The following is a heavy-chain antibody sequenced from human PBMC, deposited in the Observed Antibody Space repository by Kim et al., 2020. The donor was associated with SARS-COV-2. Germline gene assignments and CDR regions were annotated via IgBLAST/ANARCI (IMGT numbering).Heavy chain of an antibody. CDR1: GGSISSYY. Sequence: SETLSLTCTVSGGSISSYYWSWIRQPAGKGLEWIGRIYTSGSTNYNPSLKSRVTMSVDTSKNQFSLKLSSVTAADTAVYYCARGPDYYDSSGYYRRVGLFDYWGQGTLVTVSS. V-gene: IGHV4-4*07. CDR2: IYTSGST. J-gene: IGHJ4*02. CDR3: ARGPDYYDSSGYYRRVGLFDY. D-gene: IGHD3-22*01.